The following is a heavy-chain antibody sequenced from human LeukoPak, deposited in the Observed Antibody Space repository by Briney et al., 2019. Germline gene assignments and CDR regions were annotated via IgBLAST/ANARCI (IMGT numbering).Heavy chain of an antibody. CDR2: ISAYNGNT. CDR1: GYTFTSYG. D-gene: IGHD3-22*01. Sequence: ASVKVSCKASGYTFTSYGISWVRQAPGQGLEWMGWISAYNGNTNYAQKLQGRVTMTTDTSTSTAYMELRSLRSDDTAVYYCARAITMIVVVMGFDYWGQGTLVTVSS. CDR3: ARAITMIVVVMGFDY. J-gene: IGHJ4*02. V-gene: IGHV1-18*01.